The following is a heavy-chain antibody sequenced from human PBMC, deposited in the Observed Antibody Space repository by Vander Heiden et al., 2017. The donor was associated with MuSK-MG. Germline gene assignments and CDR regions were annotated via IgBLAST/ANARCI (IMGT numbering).Heavy chain of an antibody. CDR1: GFTFRSYS. D-gene: IGHD3-16*02. Sequence: EVQLVESGGGLVKPGGSLRLSCAASGFTFRSYSMNWVRQAPGKGLEWVSSISSSSSYIYYADSVKGRFTISRDNAKNSLYLQMNSRRAEDTAVYYCAGSLRLGELSALDSWGQGTLVTVSS. CDR3: AGSLRLGELSALDS. J-gene: IGHJ4*02. V-gene: IGHV3-21*02. CDR2: ISSSSSYI.